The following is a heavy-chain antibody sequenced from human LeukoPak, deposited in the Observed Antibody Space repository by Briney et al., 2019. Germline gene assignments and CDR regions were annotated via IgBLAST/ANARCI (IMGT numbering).Heavy chain of an antibody. CDR3: ASGRERAAAPRIDY. D-gene: IGHD6-13*01. Sequence: ASVKVSCKASGYSFVGYGITWVRQAPGQGLEWMGWFNPENGNTNYAQKVQGRVTMTADTSTSTSYMELRSLRSDDAAVYYCASGRERAAAPRIDYWGQGTLVTVSS. CDR1: GYSFVGYG. CDR2: FNPENGNT. V-gene: IGHV1-18*01. J-gene: IGHJ4*02.